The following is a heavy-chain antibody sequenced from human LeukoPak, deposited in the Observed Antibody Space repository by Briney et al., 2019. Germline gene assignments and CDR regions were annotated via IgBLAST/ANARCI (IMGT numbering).Heavy chain of an antibody. Sequence: AGGVPRLSRATSGITFRSYSMNWGRPAPGEGVGWVSSISSRSSYIYYADSVKGRFTISRDNAKNSLYLQMNSLRAEDTAVYYCARDPGSIAAHWGQGTLVTVSS. D-gene: IGHD6-6*01. CDR3: ARDPGSIAAH. CDR1: GITFRSYS. CDR2: ISSRSSYI. J-gene: IGHJ4*02. V-gene: IGHV3-21*01.